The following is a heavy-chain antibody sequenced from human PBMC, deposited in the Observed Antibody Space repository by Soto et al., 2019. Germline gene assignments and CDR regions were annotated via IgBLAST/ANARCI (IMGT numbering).Heavy chain of an antibody. D-gene: IGHD6-13*01. CDR3: AKFWHTSTWFV. CDR2: ISSSSSYT. CDR1: GFTFSSYG. J-gene: IGHJ4*02. V-gene: IGHV3-21*04. Sequence: GGSLRLSCAASGFTFSSYGMHWVRQAPGKGLEWVSSISSSSSYTYYADSVKGRFTISRDNAKDTLYLQMNNLRAEDTAVYYCAKFWHTSTWFVWGQGTLVT.